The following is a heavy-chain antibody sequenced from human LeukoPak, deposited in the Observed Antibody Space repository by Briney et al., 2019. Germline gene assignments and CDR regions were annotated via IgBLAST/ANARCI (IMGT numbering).Heavy chain of an antibody. CDR1: GGSFSGYY. D-gene: IGHD1-26*01. J-gene: IGHJ3*02. Sequence: SETLSLTCAVYGGSFSGYYWSWIRQPPGKGLEWIGEINHSGSTNYNPSLKSRVTISVDTSKNQFSLKLSSVTAADTAVYCCGRGGGSYYIPFVIWGKGTMVTVSS. V-gene: IGHV4-34*01. CDR2: INHSGST. CDR3: GRGGGSYYIPFVI.